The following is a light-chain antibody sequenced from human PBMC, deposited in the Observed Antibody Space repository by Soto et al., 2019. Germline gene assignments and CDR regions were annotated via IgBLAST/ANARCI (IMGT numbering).Light chain of an antibody. V-gene: IGKV1-5*03. CDR3: QQYNSFPYT. CDR1: QSIRSW. CDR2: KAS. Sequence: DIQLTQSPSTLSASVGERVTITCRASQSIRSWLAWYQQKPGKAPKLLIYKASSLESGVPSRFRGSGSGTEFTLTISSLQPDDFATYYCQQYNSFPYTFGQGTRLEI. J-gene: IGKJ5*01.